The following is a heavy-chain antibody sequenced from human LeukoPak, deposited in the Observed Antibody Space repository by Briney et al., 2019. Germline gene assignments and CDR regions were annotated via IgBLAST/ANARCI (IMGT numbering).Heavy chain of an antibody. Sequence: GGSLRLSCAASGFTFSRYGLSWVRQAPGKGLEWVAYMRSSDNTIYYADSVKGRFTISRDNAKNSLCLQMNGLRDEDTAVYYCARDGYSSSWSDFDYWGQGTLVTVSS. CDR1: GFTFSRYG. CDR2: MRSSDNTI. V-gene: IGHV3-48*02. D-gene: IGHD6-13*01. J-gene: IGHJ4*02. CDR3: ARDGYSSSWSDFDY.